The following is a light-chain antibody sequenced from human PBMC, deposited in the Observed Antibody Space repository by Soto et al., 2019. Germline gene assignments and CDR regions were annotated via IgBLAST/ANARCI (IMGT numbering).Light chain of an antibody. V-gene: IGLV1-44*01. CDR1: SSNIGSNT. CDR2: SNN. CDR3: AAWDDSLNGIYV. Sequence: QSVLTQPPSASGTPGQRVTISCSGSSSNIGSNTVNWYQQLPGTAPKLLIYSNNPRRSGVPDRFSGSKSGTAASAAISGLQSEDEDDYYCAAWDDSLNGIYVFGTGTKLTVL. J-gene: IGLJ1*01.